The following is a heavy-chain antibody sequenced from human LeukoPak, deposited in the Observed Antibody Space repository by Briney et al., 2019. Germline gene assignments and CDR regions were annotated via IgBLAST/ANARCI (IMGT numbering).Heavy chain of an antibody. CDR3: ARDRCSSTSCYSSGVDY. V-gene: IGHV1-18*01. Sequence: ASVKVSCKASGYTFTSYGISWVRQAPGQGLEWMGWISAYNGNTNYAQKLQGRVTMTTDTSTSTAYMELRSPRSDDTAVYYCARDRCSSTSCYSSGVDYWGQGTLVTVSS. CDR2: ISAYNGNT. J-gene: IGHJ4*02. D-gene: IGHD2-2*02. CDR1: GYTFTSYG.